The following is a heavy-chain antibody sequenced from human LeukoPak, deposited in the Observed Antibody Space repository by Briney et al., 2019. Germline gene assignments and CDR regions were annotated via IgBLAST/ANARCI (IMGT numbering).Heavy chain of an antibody. D-gene: IGHD6-19*01. Sequence: PGGSQRLSCAASGFTFSSYGMHWVRQAPGKGLEWVAVISYDGSNKYYADSVKGRFTISRDNSKNTLYLQMNSLRAEDTAVYYCRGMYSSGWYYFDYWGQGTLVTVSS. CDR3: RGMYSSGWYYFDY. CDR2: ISYDGSNK. CDR1: GFTFSSYG. J-gene: IGHJ4*02. V-gene: IGHV3-30*03.